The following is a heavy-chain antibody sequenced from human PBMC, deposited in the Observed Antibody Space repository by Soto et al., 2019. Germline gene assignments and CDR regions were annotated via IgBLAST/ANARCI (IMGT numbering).Heavy chain of an antibody. D-gene: IGHD2-8*01. CDR3: ARSHYTYGLLIDY. J-gene: IGHJ4*02. V-gene: IGHV4-39*01. CDR1: GDSITTDGYY. CDR2: VYWTGST. Sequence: PSETLSLTCSASGDSITTDGYYWCWIRHPPGKGLQWIGNVYWTGSTFSHPSLTSRVFISVDTSKNEFSLRLTSVTAADTAVYYCARSHYTYGLLIDYWGPGTLVTVSS.